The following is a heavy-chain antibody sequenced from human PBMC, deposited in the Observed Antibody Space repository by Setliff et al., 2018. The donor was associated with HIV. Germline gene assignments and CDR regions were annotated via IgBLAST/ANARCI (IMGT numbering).Heavy chain of an antibody. CDR3: ARDGEYFDQ. Sequence: PSETLSLTCTVSGGSISGYYWSWIRQPAGKGLDWIGRIYTSGSTNYNPSLKSRVTLSIDTSKNQFSLKLSSVTAADTAVYYCARDGEYFDQWGQGVMVTVSS. CDR2: IYTSGST. CDR1: GGSISGYY. V-gene: IGHV4-4*07. J-gene: IGHJ4*02.